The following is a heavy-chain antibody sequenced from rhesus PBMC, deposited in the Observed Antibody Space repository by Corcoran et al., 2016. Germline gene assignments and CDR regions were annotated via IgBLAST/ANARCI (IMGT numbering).Heavy chain of an antibody. V-gene: IGHV4-80*01. CDR2: INGNRRSN. Sequence: QVQLQESGPGLVKPSETLSLTCTVSGASISSYSWSWIRAPPGKGLEGIGGINGNRRSNNANPALRSRVTRSRATTTNQFYVKLSSVTAAASAVYYCAIPITTRLDYWGQGVLVTVSS. J-gene: IGHJ4*01. CDR1: GASISSYS. CDR3: AIPITTRLDY. D-gene: IGHD5-36*01.